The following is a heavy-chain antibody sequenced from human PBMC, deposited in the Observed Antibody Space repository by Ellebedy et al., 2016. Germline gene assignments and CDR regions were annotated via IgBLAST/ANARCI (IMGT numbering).Heavy chain of an antibody. CDR1: GFPFSSYA. Sequence: GESLKISCAPSGFPFSSYAMHWVRQAPGKGLEWVAVISHDGRSQNYADSVKGRFTISRDNSKNTLYLQMNSLRAEDTAVYYCVRRDFDTTGNYWGKFLDYWGQGTLVTVSS. J-gene: IGHJ4*02. CDR2: ISHDGRSQ. D-gene: IGHD3-22*01. CDR3: VRRDFDTTGNYWGKFLDY. V-gene: IGHV3-30*04.